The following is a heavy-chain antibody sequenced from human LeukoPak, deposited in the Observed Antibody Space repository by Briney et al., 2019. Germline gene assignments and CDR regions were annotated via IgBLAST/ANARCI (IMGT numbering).Heavy chain of an antibody. D-gene: IGHD5-18*01. Sequence: SETLSLTCAVYGGSFSGYYWSWIRQPPGKGLEWIGEINHSGSTNYNPSLKSRVTISVDTSKNQFSLKVSSVIAADTAVYYCARGPQNVDTAMVPQGTPGYYGMDVWGQGTTVTVSS. V-gene: IGHV4-34*01. CDR3: ARGPQNVDTAMVPQGTPGYYGMDV. CDR1: GGSFSGYY. J-gene: IGHJ6*02. CDR2: INHSGST.